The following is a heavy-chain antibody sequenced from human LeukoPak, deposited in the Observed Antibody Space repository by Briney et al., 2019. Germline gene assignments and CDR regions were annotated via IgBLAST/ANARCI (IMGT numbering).Heavy chain of an antibody. Sequence: GGSLRPSCAASGFTFSNYWMHWVRQAPGKGLVWVSRIYNDVNSATYADSVRGRFTISRDNAKNTLYLQMNSLRAEDTAVYYCARGGEALLDYWGQGTLVTVSS. D-gene: IGHD4-17*01. CDR2: IYNDVNSA. CDR1: GFTFSNYW. CDR3: ARGGEALLDY. V-gene: IGHV3-74*01. J-gene: IGHJ4*02.